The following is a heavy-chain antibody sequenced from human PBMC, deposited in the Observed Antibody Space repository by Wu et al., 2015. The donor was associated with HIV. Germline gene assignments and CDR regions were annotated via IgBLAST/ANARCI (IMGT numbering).Heavy chain of an antibody. CDR2: ISVDNAKT. V-gene: IGHV1-18*01. CDR1: DYSFSNDA. D-gene: IGHD1-14*01. CDR3: ARGVAYGRNYPAYYYMDV. J-gene: IGHJ6*03. Sequence: QVQLVQSGGEVKKPGASVKVSCKASDYSFSNDAITWVRQAPGQGLEWMGWISVDNAKTNYAPNIQDRVTMTTDTSTRTTYLELRSLRSDDTAIYYCARGVAYGRNYPAYYYMDVWGKGTTVIVSS.